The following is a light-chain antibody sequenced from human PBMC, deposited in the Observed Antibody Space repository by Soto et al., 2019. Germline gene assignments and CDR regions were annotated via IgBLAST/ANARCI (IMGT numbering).Light chain of an antibody. CDR2: DAS. V-gene: IGKV3-11*01. J-gene: IGKJ4*01. CDR1: QSVSSY. CDR3: QQRSNWPLT. Sequence: EIVLTQSPATLSLSPGERATLSCRASQSVSSYLAWYQQKPGQAPRILIYDASNRATGIPARFSGSGSGTDFTLTISSLEPEDFAVYYCQQRSNWPLTFGGGIKVELK.